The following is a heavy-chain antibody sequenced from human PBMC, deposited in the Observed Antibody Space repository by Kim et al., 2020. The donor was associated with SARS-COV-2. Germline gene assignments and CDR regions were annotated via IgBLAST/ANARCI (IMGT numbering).Heavy chain of an antibody. CDR1: GFNFSDHW. V-gene: IGHV3-74*01. CDR3: VSSPGP. CDR2: TRGDGSTT. Sequence: GGSLRLSCTASGFNFSDHWMHWVRQAPGTGPVWVSCTRGDGSTTNYADSVRGRFTVSRDNARNTLYLQMNSLRVEDTAVYYCVSSPGPWGQGTLVTVSS. D-gene: IGHD3-16*02. J-gene: IGHJ5*02.